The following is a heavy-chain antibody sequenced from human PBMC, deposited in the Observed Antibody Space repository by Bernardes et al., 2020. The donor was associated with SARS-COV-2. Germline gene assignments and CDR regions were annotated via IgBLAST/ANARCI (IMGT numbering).Heavy chain of an antibody. V-gene: IGHV3-66*01. J-gene: IGHJ2*01. CDR1: GFTVSGAY. CDR2: LYDDGTT. Sequence: GGSLRLSCAASGFTVSGAYMTWVRQAPGKGLEWVSTLYDDGTTFYVDSVKGRFTISRDNSKNTLYLQMNSLRGEDTAVYYCARDSCSSGACPPNWYFDLWGRGTRVTVSS. CDR3: ARDSCSSGACPPNWYFDL. D-gene: IGHD2-15*01.